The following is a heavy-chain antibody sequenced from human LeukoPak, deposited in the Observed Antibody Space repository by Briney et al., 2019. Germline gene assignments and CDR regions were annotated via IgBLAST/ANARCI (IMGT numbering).Heavy chain of an antibody. J-gene: IGHJ6*03. V-gene: IGHV3-23*01. CDR3: AKDKGRYCSSTSCYMGYMDV. D-gene: IGHD2-2*02. CDR2: ISGSGGST. Sequence: GGSLRLSCAASGFTFSSYAMSWVRQAPGKGLEWVSAISGSGGSTYYADSVKGRFTISRDNSKNTLYLQMNSLRAEDTAVYCCAKDKGRYCSSTSCYMGYMDVWGKGTTVTVSS. CDR1: GFTFSSYA.